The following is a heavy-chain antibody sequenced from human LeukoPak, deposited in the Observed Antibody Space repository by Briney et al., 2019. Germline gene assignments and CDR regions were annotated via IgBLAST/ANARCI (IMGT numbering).Heavy chain of an antibody. CDR3: ARDRHYNPSLGNWFDP. Sequence: SETLSLTCTVSGGSISSYDWSWIRQPAGKGLEWIGRIYSSGSTNHNPSLKSRVTMSVDTYKNKFSLKLSSVTAADTAVYYCARDRHYNPSLGNWFDPWGQGTLVTVSS. D-gene: IGHD1-1*01. CDR2: IYSSGST. CDR1: GGSISSYD. V-gene: IGHV4-4*07. J-gene: IGHJ5*02.